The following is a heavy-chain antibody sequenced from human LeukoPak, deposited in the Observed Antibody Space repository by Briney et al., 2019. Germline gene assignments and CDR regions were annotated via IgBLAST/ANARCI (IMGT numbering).Heavy chain of an antibody. J-gene: IGHJ4*02. V-gene: IGHV1-2*02. CDR3: ARLEYSSGWYSPWAPFDY. D-gene: IGHD6-19*01. CDR2: INPNSGGT. CDR1: GYTFTSYY. Sequence: GASVKVSCKASGYTFTSYYMHWVRQAPGQGLEWMGWINPNSGGTNYAQKFQGRVTMTRDTSISTAYMELSRLRSDDTAAYYCARLEYSSGWYSPWAPFDYWGQGTLVTVSS.